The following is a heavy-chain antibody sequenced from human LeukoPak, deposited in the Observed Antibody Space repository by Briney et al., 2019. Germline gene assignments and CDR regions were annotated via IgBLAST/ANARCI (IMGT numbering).Heavy chain of an antibody. CDR1: GYSISSGYY. CDR2: IYHSGST. V-gene: IGHV4-38-2*02. CDR3: ARGRDVLDY. J-gene: IGHJ4*02. Sequence: SETLSLTCTVSGYSISSGYYWGWIRQPPGKGLEWIGSIYHSGSTYYNPSLKSRVTISVDTSKNQFSLKLSSVTAADTAVYYCARGRDVLDYWGQGTLVTVSS.